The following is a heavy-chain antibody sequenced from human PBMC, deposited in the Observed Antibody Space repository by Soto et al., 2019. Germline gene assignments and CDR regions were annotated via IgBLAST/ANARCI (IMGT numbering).Heavy chain of an antibody. Sequence: SETLSLTCAVYGGSFSGYYWSWIHQPPGKGLEWIGEINHSGSTNYNPSLKSRVTISVDTSKNQFSLKLSSVTAADTAVYYCARVLHSPYYDSSGYYVHWGQGTLVTSPQ. CDR3: ARVLHSPYYDSSGYYVH. V-gene: IGHV4-34*01. CDR2: INHSGST. J-gene: IGHJ4*02. CDR1: GGSFSGYY. D-gene: IGHD3-22*01.